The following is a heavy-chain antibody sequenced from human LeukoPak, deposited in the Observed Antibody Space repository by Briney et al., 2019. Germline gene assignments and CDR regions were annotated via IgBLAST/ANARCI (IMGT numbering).Heavy chain of an antibody. CDR2: IYSGGST. Sequence: PGGSLRLSCAASGFTVSSNYMSWVRQAPGKGLEWVSVIYSGGSTYYADSVKGRFTISRDNSKNTLYLQMNSLRAENTAVYYCARRAYRGGDCYSGYFDYWGQGTLVTVSS. D-gene: IGHD2-21*01. CDR3: ARRAYRGGDCYSGYFDY. V-gene: IGHV3-66*02. J-gene: IGHJ4*02. CDR1: GFTVSSNY.